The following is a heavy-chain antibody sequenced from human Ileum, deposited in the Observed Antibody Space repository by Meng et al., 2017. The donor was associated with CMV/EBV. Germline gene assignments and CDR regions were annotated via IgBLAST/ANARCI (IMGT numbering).Heavy chain of an antibody. CDR2: MSPYSGNT. D-gene: IGHD2/OR15-2a*01. V-gene: IGHV1-8*01. Sequence: SGFPFDRYDVKWVRPSPGQGLEWMGWMSPYSGNTGYAQKFQGRLTLTRDTSIQTAYMELTTLRSDDSAVYYCARDGEYSDSGNFDYWGQGTLVTVSS. CDR1: GFPFDRYD. CDR3: ARDGEYSDSGNFDY. J-gene: IGHJ4*02.